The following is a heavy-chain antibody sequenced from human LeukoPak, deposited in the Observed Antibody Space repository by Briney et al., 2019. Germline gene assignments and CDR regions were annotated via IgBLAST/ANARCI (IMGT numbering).Heavy chain of an antibody. CDR2: IYHSGST. D-gene: IGHD2/OR15-2a*01. J-gene: IGHJ3*02. CDR1: GGSISSSNW. CDR3: VKNSPLSASDI. Sequence: PSETLSLTCSVSGGSISSSNWWSWVRQPPEKGLEWIGEIYHSGSTNYNPSLKSRVTISIDKSKNQFSLKLTSVTAADTAVYYCVKNSPLSASDIWGQGTMVTVSS. V-gene: IGHV4-4*02.